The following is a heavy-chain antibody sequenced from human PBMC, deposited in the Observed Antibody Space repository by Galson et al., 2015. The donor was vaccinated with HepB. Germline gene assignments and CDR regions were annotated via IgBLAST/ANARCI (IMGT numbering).Heavy chain of an antibody. V-gene: IGHV3-30*03. CDR2: ISYDGNNK. CDR1: GFTFSHYG. CDR3: ARVLSSGWTRQFDY. Sequence: SLRLSCAASGFTFSHYGMHWVRQAPGKGLEWVTAISYDGNNKYYADSVKGRFTIPRDNSKNTVSLQMNGLTTEDTAVYFCARVLSSGWTRQFDYWGQGTLVAVS. J-gene: IGHJ4*02. D-gene: IGHD6-19*01.